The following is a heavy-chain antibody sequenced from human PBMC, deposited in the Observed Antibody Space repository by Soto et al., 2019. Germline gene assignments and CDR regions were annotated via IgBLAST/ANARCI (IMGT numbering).Heavy chain of an antibody. CDR1: GLTISGKKY. V-gene: IGHV3-53*01. J-gene: IGHJ3*01. Sequence: DVQLVESGRGLIQPGESLRLSCAAFGLTISGKKYVAWVRQAPGKGLEWVSALYDVDGSFYADSVKGRFTTARDSSKTTVYLHMNDLRPDDTAVYYCATWHEREHAYDVWGQGTTVTVAS. CDR2: LYDVDGS. D-gene: IGHD1-1*01. CDR3: ATWHEREHAYDV.